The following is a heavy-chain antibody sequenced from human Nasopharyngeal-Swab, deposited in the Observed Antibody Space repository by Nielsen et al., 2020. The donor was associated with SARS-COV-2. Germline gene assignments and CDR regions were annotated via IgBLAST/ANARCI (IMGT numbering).Heavy chain of an antibody. J-gene: IGHJ5*02. D-gene: IGHD6-19*01. Sequence: WIRQPPGKGLEWIGSIYHRGRTNYNPSLKSRVSISVDTSKNQVSLKLNSVTAADSAVYYCARDQGIAVPIGWFDPWGQGTLVTVSS. CDR3: ARDQGIAVPIGWFDP. CDR2: IYHRGRT. V-gene: IGHV4-38-2*02.